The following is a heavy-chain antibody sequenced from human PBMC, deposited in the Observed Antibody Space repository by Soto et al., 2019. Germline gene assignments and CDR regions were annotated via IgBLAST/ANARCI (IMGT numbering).Heavy chain of an antibody. CDR3: ARDWSIAVAGEPYYYYGMDV. D-gene: IGHD6-19*01. J-gene: IGHJ6*02. CDR2: ISYDGSNK. CDR1: GFTFSSYA. V-gene: IGHV3-30-3*01. Sequence: GESLKISCAASGFTFSSYAMHWVRQAPGKGLEWVAVISYDGSNKYYADSVKGRFTISRDNSKNTPYLQMNSLRAEDTAVYYCARDWSIAVAGEPYYYYGMDVWGQGTTVTVSS.